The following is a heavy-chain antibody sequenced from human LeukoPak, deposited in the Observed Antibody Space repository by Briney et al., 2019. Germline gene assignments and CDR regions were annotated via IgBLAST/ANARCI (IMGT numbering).Heavy chain of an antibody. CDR3: ARAETDTANKSE. CDR1: GYTVTSYY. J-gene: IGHJ4*02. CDR2: INPNSGGT. Sequence: GASVKVSCKASGYTVTSYYMHWVRQAPGQGLEGMGWINPNSGGTNYAQKFQGRVTMTRDTSISTAYMELSRLRSDDTAVYYCARAETDTANKSEWGQGTLVTVSS. D-gene: IGHD5-18*01. V-gene: IGHV1-2*02.